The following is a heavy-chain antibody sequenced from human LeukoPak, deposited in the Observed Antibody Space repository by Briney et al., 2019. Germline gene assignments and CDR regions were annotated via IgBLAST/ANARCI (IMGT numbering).Heavy chain of an antibody. D-gene: IGHD3-10*01. J-gene: IGHJ6*03. V-gene: IGHV4-31*03. CDR2: IYYSGST. CDR3: ARVRGGDSETIRYYYMDV. CDR1: GGSMGGGGYY. Sequence: SETLSLTCTVSGGSMGGGGYYWSWIRQHPGKGLEWIGYIYYSGSTYYNPSLKSRVTISVDTSKNQFSLKLSSVTAADTAVHYCARVRGGDSETIRYYYMDVWGKGTTVTVSS.